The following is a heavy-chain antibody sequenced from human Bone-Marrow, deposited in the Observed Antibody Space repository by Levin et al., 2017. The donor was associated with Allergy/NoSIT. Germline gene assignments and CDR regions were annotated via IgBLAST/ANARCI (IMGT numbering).Heavy chain of an antibody. CDR2: ISYSGNT. D-gene: IGHD3-3*01. CDR3: ARDITIFGVVLAVNDAFDI. Sequence: SQTLSLTCTVSCGSIHSGNYYWTWIRQHPGTGLEWIGYISYSGNTFYNASLKSRLTISVDTSKTHFSLRLSSVTAADTAVYYCARDITIFGVVLAVNDAFDIWGQGTMVTVSS. CDR1: CGSIHSGNYY. V-gene: IGHV4-31*03. J-gene: IGHJ3*02.